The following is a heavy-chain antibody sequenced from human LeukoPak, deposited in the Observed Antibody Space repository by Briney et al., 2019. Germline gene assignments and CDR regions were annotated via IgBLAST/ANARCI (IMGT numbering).Heavy chain of an antibody. CDR2: IHPNGVNT. V-gene: IGHV3-NL1*01. D-gene: IGHD4-11*01. Sequence: GGTLRLSCEASGFTFSHIGMAWVRQAPGKGLEWVSSIHPNGVNTHYADSVKGRFTISRDNSKNTLYLQMNSLRAEDTAVYYCAKDGTTPFDYWGQGTLVTVSS. CDR3: AKDGTTPFDY. J-gene: IGHJ4*02. CDR1: GFTFSHIG.